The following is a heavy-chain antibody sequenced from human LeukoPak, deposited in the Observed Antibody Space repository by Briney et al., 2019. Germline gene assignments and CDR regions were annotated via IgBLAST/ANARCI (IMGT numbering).Heavy chain of an antibody. J-gene: IGHJ5*02. Sequence: SETLSLTCTVSGDSVSSSYWSWIRQPPGKTLEWIGYIYYTGTTNYNPSLKSRVTMSIDTSKNQFSLNLNSVTAADTAVYHCARGFYDSSGYSNCFDPWGQGTLVTVSS. V-gene: IGHV4-59*02. D-gene: IGHD3-22*01. CDR2: IYYTGTT. CDR3: ARGFYDSSGYSNCFDP. CDR1: GDSVSSSY.